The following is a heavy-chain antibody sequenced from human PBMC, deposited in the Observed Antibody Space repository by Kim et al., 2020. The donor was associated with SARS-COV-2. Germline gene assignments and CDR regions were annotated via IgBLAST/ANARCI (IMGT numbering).Heavy chain of an antibody. Sequence: GGSLRLSCAASGLTVSSNYMSWVRQAPGKGLEWVSVIYSAGNTYYADSVKGRFTISRDNSMNTLYLQMNSLRAEDTALYYCARDRRDDTNWQYFFDYWGQGTLVTVSS. CDR3: ARDRRDDTNWQYFFDY. D-gene: IGHD1-1*01. V-gene: IGHV3-53*01. J-gene: IGHJ4*02. CDR2: IYSAGNT. CDR1: GLTVSSNY.